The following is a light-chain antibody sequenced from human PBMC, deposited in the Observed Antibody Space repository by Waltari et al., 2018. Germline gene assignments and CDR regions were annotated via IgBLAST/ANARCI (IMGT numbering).Light chain of an antibody. CDR1: QDISNW. V-gene: IGKV1-5*03. CDR3: QQYRHNVYT. CDR2: KAS. Sequence: DIQMTQSPSTLSASVGDRVAITCRASQDISNWLAWYQQKPGKAPKLLIYKASSLEGGVPSRVSGSGSGKEFTRTISSLQPDDFATYYCQQYRHNVYTFGQGTKL. J-gene: IGKJ2*01.